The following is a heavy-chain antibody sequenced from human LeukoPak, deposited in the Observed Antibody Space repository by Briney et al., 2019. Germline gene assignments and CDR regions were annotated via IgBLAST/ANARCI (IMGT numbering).Heavy chain of an antibody. D-gene: IGHD3-22*01. J-gene: IGHJ4*02. Sequence: SETLSLTCTVSGGSISSYYWSWIRQPPGKGLEWIGYIYYSGSTNYNPSLKSRVTISVDTSKNQFSLKLSSVTAADMAVYYCASTPYYYDSSGYYPHWGQGTPVTVSS. CDR3: ASTPYYYDSSGYYPH. V-gene: IGHV4-59*01. CDR1: GGSISSYY. CDR2: IYYSGST.